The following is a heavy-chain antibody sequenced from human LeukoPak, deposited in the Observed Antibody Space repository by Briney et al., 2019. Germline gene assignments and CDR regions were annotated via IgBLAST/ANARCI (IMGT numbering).Heavy chain of an antibody. Sequence: SETLSLTCTVSGGSISSYYWSWIRQHPGKGLEWIGYIYYSGSTYYNPSLKSRVTISVDTSKNQFSLKLSSVTAADTAVYYCARAWVSSWFDPWGQGTLVTVSS. CDR1: GGSISSYY. CDR3: ARAWVSSWFDP. V-gene: IGHV4-31*03. CDR2: IYYSGST. J-gene: IGHJ5*02. D-gene: IGHD3-16*01.